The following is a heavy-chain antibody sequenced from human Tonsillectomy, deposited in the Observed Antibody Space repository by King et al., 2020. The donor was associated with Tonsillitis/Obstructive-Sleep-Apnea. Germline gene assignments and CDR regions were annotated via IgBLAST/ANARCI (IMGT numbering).Heavy chain of an antibody. CDR3: ARGGYYYGSGSYYNAFDY. D-gene: IGHD3-10*01. Sequence: VQLVESGGGVVQPGRSLRLSCAASGVTFSSYAMHWVRQAPGKGLEWVAVISYDGSNKYYADSVKGRFTISRDNSKNTLYLQMNSLRAEDTAVYYCARGGYYYGSGSYYNAFDYWGQGTLVTVSS. CDR1: GVTFSSYA. J-gene: IGHJ4*02. CDR2: ISYDGSNK. V-gene: IGHV3-30*04.